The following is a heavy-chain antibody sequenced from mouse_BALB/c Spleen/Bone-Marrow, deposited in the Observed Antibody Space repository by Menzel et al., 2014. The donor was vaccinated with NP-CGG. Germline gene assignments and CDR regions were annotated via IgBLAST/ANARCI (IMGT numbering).Heavy chain of an antibody. CDR1: GFNFSSFG. Sequence: EVKVVESGGGLVQPGGSRKLSCAASGFNFSSFGMHWVRQAPEKGLEWVAYISSGSSTIYYADTVKGRFTISRDNPKNTLFLQMTSLRFEDTAMYYCARDRYDEYFDAWGAGTTVTVSS. V-gene: IGHV5-17*02. CDR3: ARDRYDEYFDA. J-gene: IGHJ1*01. CDR2: ISSGSSTI. D-gene: IGHD2-14*01.